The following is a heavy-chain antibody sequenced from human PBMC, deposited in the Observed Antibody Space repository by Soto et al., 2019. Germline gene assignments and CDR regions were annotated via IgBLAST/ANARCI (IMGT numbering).Heavy chain of an antibody. CDR2: ISGSGGST. J-gene: IGHJ5*02. V-gene: IGHV3-23*01. CDR1: GFTFSSYA. D-gene: IGHD6-19*01. Sequence: EVQLLESGGGLVQPGGSLRLSCAASGFTFSSYAMSWVRQAPGKGLEWVSAISGSGGSTYYADSVKGRFTISRDNSKNTRYLQMNSVRAEDTAVYYCAKEPGIAVANNWFDPWGQGTLVTVSS. CDR3: AKEPGIAVANNWFDP.